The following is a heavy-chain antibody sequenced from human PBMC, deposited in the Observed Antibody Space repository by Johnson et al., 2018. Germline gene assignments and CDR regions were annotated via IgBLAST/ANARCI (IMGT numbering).Heavy chain of an antibody. CDR3: SQSSLWFGEFLPNSYFYYNIDV. D-gene: IGHD3-10*01. CDR1: GFTLGTAW. CDR2: IKSKNDGGTT. J-gene: IGHJ6*03. V-gene: IGHV3-15*07. Sequence: VQLQESGGGLAKPGGSLRLSCAASGFTLGTAWMNWVRQAPGQGLAWVGRIKSKNDGGTTTYAAPVKDRFPFPRDDSKNTVYVQMNSLKIEDTAVYYCSQSSLWFGEFLPNSYFYYNIDVWGKGTKVTVSS.